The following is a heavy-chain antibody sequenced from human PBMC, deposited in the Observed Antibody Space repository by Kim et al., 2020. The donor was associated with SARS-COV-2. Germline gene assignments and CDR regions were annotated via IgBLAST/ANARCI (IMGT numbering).Heavy chain of an antibody. Sequence: TGNTAYAQKFQGRVTMTRNTSISTAYMELSTLRSEDTAVYFCASLNRLDYWGQGTLVTVSS. J-gene: IGHJ4*02. V-gene: IGHV1-8*01. CDR2: TGNT. CDR3: ASLNRLDY.